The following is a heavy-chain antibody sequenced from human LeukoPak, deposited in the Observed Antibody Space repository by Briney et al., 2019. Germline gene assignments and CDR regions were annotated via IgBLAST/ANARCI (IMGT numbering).Heavy chain of an antibody. CDR2: ISGSGYNT. V-gene: IGHV3-23*01. D-gene: IGHD2-2*03. CDR1: GFTFSNYA. Sequence: GSLRLSCAASGFTFSNYAMSWVRQAPGKGLEWVSVISGSGYNTQYADSVKGRFTISRDNSKNTLYLQMNSLRAEDTAIYYCAKNGYCSDTNCYAPFDYWGRGTLVTVSS. CDR3: AKNGYCSDTNCYAPFDY. J-gene: IGHJ4*02.